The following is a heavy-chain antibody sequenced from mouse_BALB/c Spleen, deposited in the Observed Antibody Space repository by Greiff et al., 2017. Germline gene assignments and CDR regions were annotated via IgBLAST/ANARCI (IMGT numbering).Heavy chain of an antibody. D-gene: IGHD1-1*01. CDR3: ARHERYYGSSYGYFDY. CDR2: FYPGSGSI. J-gene: IGHJ2*01. V-gene: IGHV1-62-2*01. Sequence: VQLQQSGAGLVKPGASVKLSCKASGYTFTEYIIHWVKQRSGQGLEWIGWFYPGSGSIKYNEKFKDKATLTADKSSSTVYMELSRLTSEDSAVYFCARHERYYGSSYGYFDYWGQGTTLTVSS. CDR1: GYTFTEYI.